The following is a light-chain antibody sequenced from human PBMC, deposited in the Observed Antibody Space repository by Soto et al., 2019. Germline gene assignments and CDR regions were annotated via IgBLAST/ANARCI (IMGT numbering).Light chain of an antibody. Sequence: QSVLTQPPSVSGAPGQKVTISCSESTSNIGNTYISWYQQLPGTAPKLLIYDNNKRPSGIPDRFSGSKSGTSATLGITGLQTGDEADYYCGTWDSSLSVGVFGGGTKVTVL. CDR2: DNN. V-gene: IGLV1-51*01. J-gene: IGLJ2*01. CDR3: GTWDSSLSVGV. CDR1: TSNIGNTY.